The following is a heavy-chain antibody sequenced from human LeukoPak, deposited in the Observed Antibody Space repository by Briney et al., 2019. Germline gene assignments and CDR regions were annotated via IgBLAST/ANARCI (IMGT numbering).Heavy chain of an antibody. V-gene: IGHV1-2*02. CDR1: GYTFTGYY. J-gene: IGHJ3*02. D-gene: IGHD3-3*01. CDR2: INPNSGGT. CDR3: ARDQGYYDFWSGYPYDAFDI. Sequence: ASVKVSCKASGYTFTGYYMHWVRQAPGQGLEWMGWINPNSGGTNYAQKFQGRVTMTRDTSISTAYMELSRLRSDDTAVYYCARDQGYYDFWSGYPYDAFDIWGQGTMVTVSS.